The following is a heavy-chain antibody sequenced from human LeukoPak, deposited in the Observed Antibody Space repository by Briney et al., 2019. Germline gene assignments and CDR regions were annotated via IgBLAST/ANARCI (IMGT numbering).Heavy chain of an antibody. V-gene: IGHV4-59*08. CDR2: IYYSGST. CDR3: ARHGEGYCSGGSCYSDLFDY. D-gene: IGHD2-15*01. J-gene: IGHJ4*02. CDR1: GGSISSYY. Sequence: SETLSLTCTVSGGSISSYYWSWIRQPPGKGLEWIGYIYYSGSTNYNPSLRSRVTISVDTSKNQFSLKLSSVTAADTAVYYCARHGEGYCSGGSCYSDLFDYWGQGTLVTVSS.